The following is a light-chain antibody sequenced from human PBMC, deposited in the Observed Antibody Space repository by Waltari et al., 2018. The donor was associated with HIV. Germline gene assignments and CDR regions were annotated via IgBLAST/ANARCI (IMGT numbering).Light chain of an antibody. CDR3: QQYYSTPPCT. CDR2: AAS. Sequence: DIPLTQPPSSLSATIGARDVPHCRASQDISNSVAWYQQKPGKAPQLLLYAASRLESGVPSRFSGSGSGTDYTLTISSLQPEDFATYYCQQYYSTPPCTFGQGTKLEIK. CDR1: QDISNS. J-gene: IGKJ2*02. V-gene: IGKV1-NL1*01.